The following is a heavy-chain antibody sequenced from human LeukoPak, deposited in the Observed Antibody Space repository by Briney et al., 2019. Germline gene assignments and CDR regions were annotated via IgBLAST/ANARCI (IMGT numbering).Heavy chain of an antibody. CDR2: IHYDGYTT. CDR3: AKAVAYTFDY. D-gene: IGHD3-16*01. Sequence: GGSLRLSCVTSGFPLSIYGVHWVRRAPGSGLEWLAYIHYDGYTTNYADSVKGRFTISRENSKNTLYLQMNSLRTEDTAVYYCAKAVAYTFDYWGQGTLVTVSS. J-gene: IGHJ4*02. V-gene: IGHV3-30*02. CDR1: GFPLSIYG.